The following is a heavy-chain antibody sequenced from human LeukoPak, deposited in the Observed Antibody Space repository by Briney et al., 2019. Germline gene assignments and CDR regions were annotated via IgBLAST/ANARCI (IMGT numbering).Heavy chain of an antibody. CDR2: INPSRGST. J-gene: IGHJ4*02. CDR1: RYTFTDYY. V-gene: IGHV1-46*01. CDR3: ARDRAAVGYYFDY. Sequence: GASVTVSCQASRYTFTDYYIHCVRQAPGQGLEWLGIINPSRGSTSYAQQSQGTVTMTRDTSTSTIYMEVSSLGSEEPAVDYFARDRAAVGYYFDYWGQGTLVTVPS. D-gene: IGHD6-13*01.